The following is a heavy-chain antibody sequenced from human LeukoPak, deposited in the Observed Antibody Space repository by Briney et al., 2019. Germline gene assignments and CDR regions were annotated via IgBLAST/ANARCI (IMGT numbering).Heavy chain of an antibody. CDR3: ANPGSASDSGMSWFDP. V-gene: IGHV3-23*01. Sequence: GGSLRLSCAASGFTFSSYAMSWLRQAPGKGLEWVSSISLTGGRTYYADSVKGRFTISRDNSKNTLYLQMNSLRAEDTAVYYCANPGSASDSGMSWFDPWGQGTLVIVSS. D-gene: IGHD1-26*01. CDR1: GFTFSSYA. J-gene: IGHJ5*02. CDR2: ISLTGGRT.